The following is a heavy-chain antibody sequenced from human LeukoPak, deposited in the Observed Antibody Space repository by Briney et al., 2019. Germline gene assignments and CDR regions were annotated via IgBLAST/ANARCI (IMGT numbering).Heavy chain of an antibody. V-gene: IGHV4-39*02. CDR1: GGSIGSSSYY. Sequence: SETVSLTCTVSGGSIGSSSYYWGWIRQPPGRGLEWIGSIYYSGSTYYNPSLKSRVTISVDTSKNHFSLRLSSVTAASTDASYCSSANRTNGVCYGLGAFDFWGQGTMVTVSS. CDR2: IYYSGST. D-gene: IGHD2-8*01. J-gene: IGHJ3*01. CDR3: SSANRTNGVCYGLGAFDF.